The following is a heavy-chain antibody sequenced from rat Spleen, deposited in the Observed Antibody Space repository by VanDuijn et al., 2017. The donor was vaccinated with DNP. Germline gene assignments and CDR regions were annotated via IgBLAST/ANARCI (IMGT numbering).Heavy chain of an antibody. CDR2: ISYSGST. CDR1: GYSITSSY. D-gene: IGHD2-5*01. V-gene: IGHV3-1*01. Sequence: EVQLQESGPGLMKPSQSLSLTCSVTGYSITSSYRWNWIRKLPGNKMEWIGYISYSGSTTYNPSLKSRISITRDTSKNQFFLQLNSVTTEDTATYYCARGSTSIYWYFDFWGPGTMVTVSS. J-gene: IGHJ1*01. CDR3: ARGSTSIYWYFDF.